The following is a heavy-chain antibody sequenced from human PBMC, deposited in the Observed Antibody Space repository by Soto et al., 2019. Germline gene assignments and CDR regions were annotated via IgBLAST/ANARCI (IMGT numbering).Heavy chain of an antibody. CDR2: LIPIFGTA. J-gene: IGHJ4*02. CDR1: GGTFSSYA. Sequence: SVKVSCKASGGTFSSYAISWVRQAPGQGLEWMGGLIPIFGTANYAQKFQGRVTITADESTSTAYMELSSLRSEDTAVYYCARDRWGSSPEYYLDYWGQGTLVTVSS. CDR3: ARDRWGSSPEYYLDY. V-gene: IGHV1-69*13. D-gene: IGHD3-16*01.